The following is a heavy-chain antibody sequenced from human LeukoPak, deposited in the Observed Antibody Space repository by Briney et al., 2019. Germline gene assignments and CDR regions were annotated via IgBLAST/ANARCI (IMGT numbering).Heavy chain of an antibody. V-gene: IGHV3-74*01. CDR3: ARVVPAGDPFDY. D-gene: IGHD2-2*01. J-gene: IGHJ4*02. Sequence: GGSLRLSCAASGFTFSSYWMHWVRQAPGKGLVWVSRIITDGSSTSYADSVKGRFTISRDNAKNTLYLQMNSLRAEDTAVYYCARVVPAGDPFDYWGQGTLVTVSS. CDR1: GFTFSSYW. CDR2: IITDGSST.